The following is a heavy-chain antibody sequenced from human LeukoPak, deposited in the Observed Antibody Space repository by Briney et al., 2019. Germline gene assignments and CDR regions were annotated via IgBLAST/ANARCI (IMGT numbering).Heavy chain of an antibody. D-gene: IGHD3-10*01. CDR2: INHSGST. CDR3: ARSMVRGANRYYYYYYGMDV. J-gene: IGHJ6*02. Sequence: SETLSLTCAVYGGSFSGYYWSWIRQPPGKGLEWIGEINHSGSTNYNSSLKSRVTISVDTSKNQFSLKLSSVTAADTAVYYCARSMVRGANRYYYYYYGMDVWGQGTTVTVSS. V-gene: IGHV4-34*01. CDR1: GGSFSGYY.